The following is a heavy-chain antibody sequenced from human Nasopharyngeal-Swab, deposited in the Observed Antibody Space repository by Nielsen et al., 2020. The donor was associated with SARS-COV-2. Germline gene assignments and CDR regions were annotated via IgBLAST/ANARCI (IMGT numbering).Heavy chain of an antibody. J-gene: IGHJ5*02. Sequence: ASVKVSCKVSGYTLTELSMHWVRQAPGKGLEWMGGFDPEDGETIYAQKFQGRVTMTEDTSTDTAYMELSSLRSEDTAVYYCATATPYGRFDWFDPWGRGTLVTVSS. CDR1: GYTLTELS. CDR2: FDPEDGET. D-gene: IGHD1-26*01. V-gene: IGHV1-24*01. CDR3: ATATPYGRFDWFDP.